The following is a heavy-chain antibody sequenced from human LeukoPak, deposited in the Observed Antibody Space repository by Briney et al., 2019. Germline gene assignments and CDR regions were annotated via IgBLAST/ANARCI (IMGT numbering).Heavy chain of an antibody. Sequence: ETGGSLRLSCAASGFTFSSYAKSWVRQAPGKGLEWVSAISGSGGSTYYADSVKGRFTISRDNSKNTLYLQMNSLRAEDTAVYYCAKGVGSSWYGYFDYWGQGTLVTVSS. CDR2: ISGSGGST. V-gene: IGHV3-23*01. CDR1: GFTFSSYA. CDR3: AKGVGSSWYGYFDY. D-gene: IGHD6-13*01. J-gene: IGHJ4*02.